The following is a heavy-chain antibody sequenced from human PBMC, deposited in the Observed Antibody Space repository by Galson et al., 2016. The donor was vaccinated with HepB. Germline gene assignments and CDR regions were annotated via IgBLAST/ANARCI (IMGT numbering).Heavy chain of an antibody. V-gene: IGHV3-7*01. CDR2: INQDGSQT. Sequence: SLRLSCAASGLSLSNYWTIWVRQAPGKGLEWVANINQDGSQTNSGGSLKGRFTISRDNAKNSPYLQMNSLRAEDTGVYSCARGHFDSWGQGTLVTVSS. CDR1: GLSLSNYW. J-gene: IGHJ5*01. CDR3: ARGHFDS.